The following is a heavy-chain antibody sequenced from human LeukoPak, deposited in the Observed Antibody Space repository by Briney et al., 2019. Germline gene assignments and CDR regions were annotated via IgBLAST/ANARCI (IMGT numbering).Heavy chain of an antibody. CDR2: IYTSGST. D-gene: IGHD4-11*01. J-gene: IGHJ6*02. CDR3: AGAFYSFYFFALDV. V-gene: IGHV4-61*02. CDR1: GGSISSGNYY. Sequence: SQTLSLTCTVSGGSISSGNYYWSWIRQPAGKGLEWIGRIYTSGSTNYNPSLKSRVTMSVDTSKNQFSLKLSSVTAADTAVYYCAGAFYSFYFFALDVWGQGTTVTVSS.